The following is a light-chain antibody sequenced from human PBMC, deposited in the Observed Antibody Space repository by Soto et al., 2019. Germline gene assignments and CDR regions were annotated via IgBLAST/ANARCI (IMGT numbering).Light chain of an antibody. CDR3: SSYAGSNNLGV. CDR1: SSDVGGYNY. CDR2: EVS. Sequence: QAVVTQPPSASGSPGQSVTISCTGTSSDVGGYNYVSWYQQHPGKAPKLMIYEVSKRPSGVPDRFSGSKSGNTASLTVSGLQAEDEADYYCSSYAGSNNLGVFGTGTKVTVL. V-gene: IGLV2-8*01. J-gene: IGLJ1*01.